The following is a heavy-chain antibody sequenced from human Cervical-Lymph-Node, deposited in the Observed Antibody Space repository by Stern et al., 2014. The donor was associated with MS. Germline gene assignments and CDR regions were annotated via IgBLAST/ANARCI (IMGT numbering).Heavy chain of an antibody. CDR1: GYTFTDYA. Sequence: QMQLVQSGAEVKKPGASVKVSCTASGYTFTDYAISWVRQAPGQGLEWMAWISAYNGDTNFAQEVQCRVSLTTDTATSTAYMELRSLRSDDTAVYYCAVLSVDADFDYWAQGTLVTVSS. V-gene: IGHV1-18*01. J-gene: IGHJ4*02. D-gene: IGHD5-18*01. CDR2: ISAYNGDT. CDR3: AVLSVDADFDY.